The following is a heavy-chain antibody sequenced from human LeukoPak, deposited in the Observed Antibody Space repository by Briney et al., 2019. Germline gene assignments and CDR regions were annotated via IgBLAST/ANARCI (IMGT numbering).Heavy chain of an antibody. J-gene: IGHJ4*02. CDR2: IYYSGST. V-gene: IGHV4-59*01. Sequence: PSETLSLTCGVYGGSFSGYYWSWIRQPPGKGLEWIGYIYYSGSTNYNPSLKSRVTISVDTSKNQFSLKLSSVTAADTAVYYCARSTMVRGVIRNPLDYWGQGTLVTVSS. D-gene: IGHD3-10*01. CDR1: GGSFSGYY. CDR3: ARSTMVRGVIRNPLDY.